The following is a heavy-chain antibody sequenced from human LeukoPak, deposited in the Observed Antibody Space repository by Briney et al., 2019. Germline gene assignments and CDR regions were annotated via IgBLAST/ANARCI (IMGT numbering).Heavy chain of an antibody. CDR3: ARDRGQVRGRGALSDYYYNYGMDV. CDR1: GGSISSNY. Sequence: PSETLSLTYTDSGGSISSNYWSWIRQPPGKGLEWIGYIYYSGRTNYNPYLKRRVTISVDTSKKQFSLKLSSVTAADTAVYYCARDRGQVRGRGALSDYYYNYGMDVWGQGTTVTVFS. J-gene: IGHJ6*02. CDR2: IYYSGRT. V-gene: IGHV4-59*01. D-gene: IGHD3-10*01.